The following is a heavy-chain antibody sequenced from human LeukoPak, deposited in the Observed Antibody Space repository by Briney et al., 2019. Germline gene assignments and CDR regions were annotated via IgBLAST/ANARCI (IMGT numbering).Heavy chain of an antibody. D-gene: IGHD3-10*02. Sequence: GGSLRLSCAASGFTFSSYGMHWVRQAPGQGLEWVSSIGSDNKPHYSESVKGRLAISRDNSKSMLFLQLNSLRAEDTALYYCARGLHYYVAMDVWGQGTTVTVSS. J-gene: IGHJ6*02. V-gene: IGHV3-NL1*01. CDR1: GFTFSSYG. CDR3: ARGLHYYVAMDV. CDR2: IGSDNKP.